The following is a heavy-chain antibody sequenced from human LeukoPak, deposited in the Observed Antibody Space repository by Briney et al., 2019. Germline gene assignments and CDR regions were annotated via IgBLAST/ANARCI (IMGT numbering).Heavy chain of an antibody. D-gene: IGHD3-10*01. CDR2: IYDSGST. J-gene: IGHJ3*02. CDR1: GGSIRSSYYY. V-gene: IGHV4-39*07. Sequence: PSETLSLTCTVSGGSIRSSYYYWGWIRQPPGKGLEWIGSIYDSGSTYYNPSLKSRVTISIDTSRSQFSLRLSSVTAADTAVYYCARDRSGSSSLNAFDIWGQGTMVTVSS. CDR3: ARDRSGSSSLNAFDI.